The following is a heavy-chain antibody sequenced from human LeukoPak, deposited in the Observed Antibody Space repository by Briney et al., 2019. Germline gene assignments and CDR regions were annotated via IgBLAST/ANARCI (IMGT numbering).Heavy chain of an antibody. CDR1: GFSFSTYS. V-gene: IGHV3-30*04. Sequence: SGRSLRLSCAVSGFSFSTYSMYWVRQAPGKGLEWVAVVSYDGSNKYYAASVKGRFTISRDNSKNTLYLQMNSLRAEDTAVYYCARDGEGYYDYMDVWGKGTTVTVSS. J-gene: IGHJ6*03. CDR2: VSYDGSNK. D-gene: IGHD3-10*01. CDR3: ARDGEGYYDYMDV.